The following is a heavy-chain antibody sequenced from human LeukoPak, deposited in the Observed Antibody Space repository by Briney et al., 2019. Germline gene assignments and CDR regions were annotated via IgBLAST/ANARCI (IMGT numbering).Heavy chain of an antibody. Sequence: GGSLRLSCAGSGFTFSNYAMTWVRQAPGKGLEWVSTISSSGDATYSADSVKGRFSISRDNSKNTLYLQMNSLRAEDTAVYYCAKDRGSYDSSGYYRYFDYWGQGTLVTVSS. CDR2: ISSSGDAT. CDR1: GFTFSNYA. D-gene: IGHD3-22*01. J-gene: IGHJ4*02. CDR3: AKDRGSYDSSGYYRYFDY. V-gene: IGHV3-23*01.